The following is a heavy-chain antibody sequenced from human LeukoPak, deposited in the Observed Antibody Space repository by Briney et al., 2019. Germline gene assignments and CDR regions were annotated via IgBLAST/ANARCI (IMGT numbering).Heavy chain of an antibody. CDR3: ARDSNYYGSGSLPYYYYYSMDV. CDR1: GGSISSYY. D-gene: IGHD3-10*01. J-gene: IGHJ6*03. V-gene: IGHV4-59*12. Sequence: SETLSLTCTVSGGSISSYYWSWIRQPPGKGLEWIGYIYYSGSTNYNPSLKSRVTMSVDTSKNQFSLKLSSVTAADTAVYYCARDSNYYGSGSLPYYYYYSMDVWGKGTTVTISS. CDR2: IYYSGST.